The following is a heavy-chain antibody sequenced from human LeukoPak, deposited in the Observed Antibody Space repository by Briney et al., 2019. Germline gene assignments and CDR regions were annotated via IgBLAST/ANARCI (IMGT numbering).Heavy chain of an antibody. J-gene: IGHJ5*02. V-gene: IGHV3-11*01. D-gene: IGHD2-15*01. CDR2: ISSSGSTI. CDR1: GFTFSDYY. Sequence: GGSMRLACAASGFTFSDYYMSWIRQAPGKGLEWVSYISSSGSTIYYADSAKGRFTISRDNAKNSLYLQMNSLRAEDTAVYYCARANRILLGDGNWFDPWGQGTLVTVSS. CDR3: ARANRILLGDGNWFDP.